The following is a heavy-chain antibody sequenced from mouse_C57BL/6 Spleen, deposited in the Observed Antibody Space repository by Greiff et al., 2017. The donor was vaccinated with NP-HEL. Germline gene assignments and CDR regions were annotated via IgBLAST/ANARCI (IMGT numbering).Heavy chain of an antibody. CDR1: GFTLSDYG. V-gene: IGHV5-17*01. CDR3: ARERAMDY. J-gene: IGHJ4*01. CDR2: ISSGSSTI. Sequence: EVKLMESGGGLVKPGGSLKLSCAASGFTLSDYGMHWVRQAPEKGLEWVAYISSGSSTIYYADTVKGRFTISRDNAKNTLFLQMTSLRSEDTAMYYCARERAMDYWGQGTSVTVSS.